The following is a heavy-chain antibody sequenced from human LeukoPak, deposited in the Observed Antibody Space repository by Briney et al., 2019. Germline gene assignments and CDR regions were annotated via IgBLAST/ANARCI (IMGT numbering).Heavy chain of an antibody. CDR1: GFTFSSYS. J-gene: IGHJ4*02. Sequence: PGGSLRLSCAASGFTFSSYSMNWVRQAPGKGLEWVANIKQDGSEKYYVDSVKGRFTISRDNAKNSLYLQMNSLRAEDTAVYYCARVRTTAYFDYWGQGTLVTVSS. V-gene: IGHV3-7*01. CDR3: ARVRTTAYFDY. CDR2: IKQDGSEK. D-gene: IGHD4-17*01.